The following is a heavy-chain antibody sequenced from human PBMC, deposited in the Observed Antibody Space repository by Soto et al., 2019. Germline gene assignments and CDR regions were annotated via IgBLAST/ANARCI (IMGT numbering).Heavy chain of an antibody. CDR3: ARGGEIVVVVSTTGRYFDY. Sequence: QVQLQQWGAGLLKPSETLSLTCAVSGGSFSGYYWTWIRQPPGKGLEWIGEINHSGSTNYNPSLKSRVTISVDTSKNQFSLKLSSVTAADTAVYYCARGGEIVVVVSTTGRYFDYWGQGTLVTVSS. D-gene: IGHD2-15*01. CDR1: GGSFSGYY. V-gene: IGHV4-34*01. CDR2: INHSGST. J-gene: IGHJ4*02.